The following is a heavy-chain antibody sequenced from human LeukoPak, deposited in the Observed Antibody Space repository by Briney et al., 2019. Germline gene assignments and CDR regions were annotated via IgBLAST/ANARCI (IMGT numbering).Heavy chain of an antibody. D-gene: IGHD5-12*01. V-gene: IGHV4-61*05. CDR2: IYYSGST. J-gene: IGHJ4*02. CDR3: ARGEVAYFDY. CDR1: GGSISSSSYY. Sequence: SETLSLTCTVSGGSISSSSYYWGWIRQPPGKGLEWIGYIYYSGSTNYNPSLKSRVTISVDTSKNQFSLKLSSVTAADTAVYYCARGEVAYFDYWGQGTLVTVSS.